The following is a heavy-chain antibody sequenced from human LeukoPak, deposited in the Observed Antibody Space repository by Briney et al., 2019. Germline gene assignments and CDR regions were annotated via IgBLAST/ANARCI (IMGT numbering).Heavy chain of an antibody. CDR2: IYDGGTT. CDR1: GFTVSSSY. J-gene: IGHJ5*02. Sequence: GGSLRLSCAASGFTVSSSYMSWVRQAPGKGLEWVSSIYDGGTTHHADSLKGRFTISRDNSKNTLYLQTNSLTAEDTAVYYCAKSEGYNWFDPWGQGTLVTVSS. V-gene: IGHV3-66*01. CDR3: AKSEGYNWFDP.